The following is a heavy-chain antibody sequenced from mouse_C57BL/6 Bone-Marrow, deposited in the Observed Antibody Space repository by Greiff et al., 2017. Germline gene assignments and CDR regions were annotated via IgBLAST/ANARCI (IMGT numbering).Heavy chain of an antibody. Sequence: VQLQQPGTELVKPGASVKLSCKASGYTFTSYWMHWVKQRPEQGLEWIGNINPSNGGINYNEKFKSKATLTVEKSSSTAYMQQSSLPSEDSAVYYCARLSPNRDIDYWGQGTTLTVSS. D-gene: IGHD4-1*01. J-gene: IGHJ2*01. CDR3: ARLSPNRDIDY. CDR2: INPSNGGI. V-gene: IGHV1-53*01. CDR1: GYTFTSYW.